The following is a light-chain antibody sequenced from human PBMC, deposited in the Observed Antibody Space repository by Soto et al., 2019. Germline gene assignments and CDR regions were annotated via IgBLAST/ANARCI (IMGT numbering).Light chain of an antibody. Sequence: QAVLTQPPSASGTPGQTVTITCSGSNSNIGSNSVNWFQHLPGAVPKLLIFSNNQRPSGVTDRFSGSKSGTSASLAISGIQTEDESDYYCSAWDDSLVVVFGGGTKLTVL. CDR1: NSNIGSNS. CDR2: SNN. J-gene: IGLJ2*01. CDR3: SAWDDSLVVV. V-gene: IGLV1-44*01.